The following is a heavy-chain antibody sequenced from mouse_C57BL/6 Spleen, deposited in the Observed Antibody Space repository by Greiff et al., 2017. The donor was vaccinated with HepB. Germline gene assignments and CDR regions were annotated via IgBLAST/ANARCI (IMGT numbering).Heavy chain of an antibody. J-gene: IGHJ2*01. CDR3: ARGYYGSSYNYFDY. Sequence: VQLKESGPELVKPGDSVKISCKASGYSFTGYFMNWVMQSHGKSLEWIGRINPYNGDTFYNQKFKGKATLTVDKSSSTAHMELRSLTSEDSAVYYCARGYYGSSYNYFDYWGQGTTLTVSS. D-gene: IGHD1-1*01. CDR2: INPYNGDT. V-gene: IGHV1-20*01. CDR1: GYSFTGYF.